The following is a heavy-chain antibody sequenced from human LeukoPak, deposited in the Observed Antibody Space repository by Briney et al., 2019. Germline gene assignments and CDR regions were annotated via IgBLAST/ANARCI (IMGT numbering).Heavy chain of an antibody. CDR1: GDSISSSSYY. Sequence: SETLSLTCTVSGDSISSSSYYWGWIRQPPGKGLEWIGNIYYSGSTYYNPSLKRRVTISLDTSKNQFSLKLSSVTAADTAVYYCAGSSWSLYYYYMDVWGKGTTVTVSS. CDR2: IYYSGST. CDR3: AGSSWSLYYYYMDV. J-gene: IGHJ6*03. D-gene: IGHD6-13*01. V-gene: IGHV4-39*07.